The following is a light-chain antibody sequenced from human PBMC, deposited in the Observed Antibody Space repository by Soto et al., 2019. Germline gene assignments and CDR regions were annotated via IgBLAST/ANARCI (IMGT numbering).Light chain of an antibody. CDR3: SSFPGRKIRL. CDR2: EVS. J-gene: IGLJ3*02. CDR1: SGDLQDLNF. Sequence: QSVLTQPPSASGSPGQSVAISCSATSGDLQDLNFLSWYQHLPGTAPTLIIYEVSQRPSGGSDRFAGSRSGNTVSLTVSGLQTDDEETYYCSSFPGRKIRLFGGGTKLTVL. V-gene: IGLV2-8*01.